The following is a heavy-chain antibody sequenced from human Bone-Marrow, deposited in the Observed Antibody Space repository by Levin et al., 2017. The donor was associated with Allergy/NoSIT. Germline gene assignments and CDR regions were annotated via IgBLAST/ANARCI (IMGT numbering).Heavy chain of an antibody. J-gene: IGHJ5*02. CDR2: ISGNGDRT. V-gene: IGHV3-23*01. D-gene: IGHD2-15*01. CDR1: GFTFSNYA. Sequence: PGGSLRLSCGASGFTFSNYAMSWVRQAPGKGLQWVSFISGNGDRTYYADSVKGRFTISRDKSKNTLYLQMNSLRAEDSAVYYCAKGDIVVVASWFDPWGQGTLVTVSS. CDR3: AKGDIVVVASWFDP.